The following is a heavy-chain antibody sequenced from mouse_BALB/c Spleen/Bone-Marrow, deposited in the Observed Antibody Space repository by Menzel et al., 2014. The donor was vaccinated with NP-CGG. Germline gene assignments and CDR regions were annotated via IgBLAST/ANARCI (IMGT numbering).Heavy chain of an antibody. D-gene: IGHD1-1*01. Sequence: EVQLQQSGAELVKPGASVKLSCTASGFNIKATYIHWVQPRPEQGLEWIGRIDPANGNTKYDPKFQDKATITADTSSNTAYLQLCSLTSEDTVVYYCANYYYGYYFDYWGKGDTVTVSS. CDR2: IDPANGNT. J-gene: IGHJ2*01. CDR3: ANYYYGYYFDY. V-gene: IGHV14-3*02. CDR1: GFNIKATY.